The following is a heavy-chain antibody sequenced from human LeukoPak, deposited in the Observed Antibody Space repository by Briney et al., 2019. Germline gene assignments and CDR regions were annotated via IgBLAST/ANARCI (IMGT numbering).Heavy chain of an antibody. CDR3: ARQQENYDYVWGSYRYTSFDY. D-gene: IGHD3-16*02. Sequence: GESLKISCKGSGYSFTSYWIGWVRQMPGKGLEWMGIIYPGDSDTRYSPSIQGQVTISADKSISTAYLQWSSLKASDTAMYYCARQQENYDYVWGSYRYTSFDYWGQGTLVTVSS. CDR1: GYSFTSYW. CDR2: IYPGDSDT. V-gene: IGHV5-51*01. J-gene: IGHJ4*02.